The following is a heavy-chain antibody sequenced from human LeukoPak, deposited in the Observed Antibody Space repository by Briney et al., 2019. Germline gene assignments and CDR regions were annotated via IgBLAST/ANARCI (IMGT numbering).Heavy chain of an antibody. V-gene: IGHV3-30*02. CDR1: GFTFNNYG. D-gene: IGHD2-8*01. Sequence: GGSLRLSCAASGFTFNNYGMHWVRQAPGKGLEWVAFIRYNGNNQYYADSVKGRFSISRDSSKSILYLQMNSLRAEDTAVYYCAKDRCSNGIGCYYYYMDVWGKGTTVTISS. J-gene: IGHJ6*03. CDR2: IRYNGNNQ. CDR3: AKDRCSNGIGCYYYYMDV.